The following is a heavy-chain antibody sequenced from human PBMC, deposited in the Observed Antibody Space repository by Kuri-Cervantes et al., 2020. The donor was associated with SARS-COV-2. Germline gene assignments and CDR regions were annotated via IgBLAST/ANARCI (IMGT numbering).Heavy chain of an antibody. CDR2: VKTDSGNT. Sequence: ASVKVSCKAPETTFPNYDINWVRQATGQGLEWMGMVKTDSGNTLYAQIFQGRVTMTRDISTATAYMELSSLTSEDTAIYYCYCAPKEGLDSWGQGTLVTVSS. D-gene: IGHD2-21*01. CDR3: YCAPKEGLDS. V-gene: IGHV1-8*01. CDR1: ETTFPNYD. J-gene: IGHJ4*02.